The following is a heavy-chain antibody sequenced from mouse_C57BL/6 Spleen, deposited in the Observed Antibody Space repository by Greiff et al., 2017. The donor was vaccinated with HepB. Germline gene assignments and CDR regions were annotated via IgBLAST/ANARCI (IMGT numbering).Heavy chain of an antibody. D-gene: IGHD1-1*01. CDR1: GFNIKDDY. CDR2: IDPENGDT. J-gene: IGHJ4*01. CDR3: TTRDYYGSSYEGNYAMDY. V-gene: IGHV14-4*01. Sequence: VQLQQSGAELVRPGASVKLSCTASGFNIKDDYMHWVKQRPEQGLEWIGWIDPENGDTEYASKFQGKATITADTSSNTAYLQLSSLTSEDTALYYCTTRDYYGSSYEGNYAMDYWGQGTSVTVSS.